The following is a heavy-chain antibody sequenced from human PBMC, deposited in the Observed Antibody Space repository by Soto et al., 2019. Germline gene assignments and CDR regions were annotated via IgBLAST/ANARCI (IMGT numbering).Heavy chain of an antibody. D-gene: IGHD5-18*01. V-gene: IGHV4-31*03. CDR1: GCSISSGGYY. J-gene: IGHJ5*02. CDR3: AKDSGYNYGYFRWFDP. Sequence: SETLSLTCTVSGCSISSGGYYWSWIRQHPGKGLEWIGYIYYSGSTYYNPSLKSRVTISVDTSKNQFSLKLSSVTAADTAVYYCAKDSGYNYGYFRWFDPWGQGTLVTVSS. CDR2: IYYSGST.